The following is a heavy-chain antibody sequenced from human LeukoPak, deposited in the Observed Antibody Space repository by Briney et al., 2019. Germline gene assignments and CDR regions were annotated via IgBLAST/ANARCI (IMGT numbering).Heavy chain of an antibody. CDR3: ARPPHDFWGGSARGDAFDI. V-gene: IGHV4-39*01. Sequence: SETLSLTCTVSGGSISSSSYYWGWIRQPPGKGLEWIGSIYYSGSTYYNPSLKSRVTISVDTSKNQFSLKLSSVTAADTAVYYCARPPHDFWGGSARGDAFDIWGQGTMVTVSS. J-gene: IGHJ3*02. D-gene: IGHD3-3*01. CDR1: GGSISSSSYY. CDR2: IYYSGST.